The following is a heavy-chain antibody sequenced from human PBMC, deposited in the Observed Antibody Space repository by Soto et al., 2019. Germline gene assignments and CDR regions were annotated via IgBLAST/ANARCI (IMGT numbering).Heavy chain of an antibody. CDR1: GYTFTGYY. J-gene: IGHJ6*02. CDR2: INPNSGGT. CDR3: ARDTAMGIAAAGSVYYYYGMDV. D-gene: IGHD6-13*01. V-gene: IGHV1-2*04. Sequence: RASVKVSCKASGYTFTGYYMHWVRQAPGQGLEWMGWINPNSGGTNYAQKFQGWVTMTRDTSISTAYMELSRLRSDDTAVYYCARDTAMGIAAAGSVYYYYGMDVWGQGTTVTVSS.